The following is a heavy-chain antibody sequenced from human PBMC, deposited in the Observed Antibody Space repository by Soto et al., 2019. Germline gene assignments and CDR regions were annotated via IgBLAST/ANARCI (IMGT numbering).Heavy chain of an antibody. Sequence: SETLSLTCAVYGGSFSGYYWSWIRQPPGKGLEWIGEINHSGSTNYNPSLKSRVTISVDTSKNQFSLKLSSVTAADTAVYYCARGGPTYYYDSSGYYYLGYWGQGTLVTVSS. CDR2: INHSGST. J-gene: IGHJ4*02. V-gene: IGHV4-34*01. CDR3: ARGGPTYYYDSSGYYYLGY. CDR1: GGSFSGYY. D-gene: IGHD3-22*01.